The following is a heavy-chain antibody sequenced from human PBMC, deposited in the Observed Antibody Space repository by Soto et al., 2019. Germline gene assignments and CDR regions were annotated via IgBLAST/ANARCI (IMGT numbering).Heavy chain of an antibody. CDR1: GGSISSYY. D-gene: IGHD3-10*01. V-gene: IGHV4-59*12. CDR3: ARESAGSGRNNWFDP. CDR2: IYYSGST. J-gene: IGHJ5*02. Sequence: SETLSLTCTVSGGSISSYYWSWILQPPGKGLEWIGYIYYSGSTNYNPSLKSRVTISVDTSKNQFSLKLSSVTAADTAVYYCARESAGSGRNNWFDPWGQGTLVTVSS.